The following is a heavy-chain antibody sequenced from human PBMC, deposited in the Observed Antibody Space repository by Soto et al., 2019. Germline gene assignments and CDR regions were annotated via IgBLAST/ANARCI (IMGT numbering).Heavy chain of an antibody. J-gene: IGHJ4*02. CDR2: INPNSGGT. V-gene: IGHV1-2*02. Sequence: ASVKVSCKASGYTFTGYYIHWVRQAPGQGLEWMGWINPNSGGTDYPQRFQGRVTMTRDSSITTAYMELSSLRSDDTAVYYCARANSGDDDEFDYWGQGTPVTVSS. CDR3: ARANSGDDDEFDY. D-gene: IGHD5-12*01. CDR1: GYTFTGYY.